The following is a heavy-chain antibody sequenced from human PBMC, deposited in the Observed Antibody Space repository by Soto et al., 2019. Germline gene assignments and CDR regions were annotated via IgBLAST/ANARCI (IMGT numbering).Heavy chain of an antibody. CDR1: GGSISSSSYY. CDR3: ASVGGSYYSLDY. CDR2: IYYSGST. Sequence: QLQLQESGPGLVKPSETLSLTCTVSGGSISSSSYYWGWIRQPPGKGLEWIGSIYYSGSTYYNPSLKSRVTISVDTSRNQFSLKLSSVTAADTAVYYCASVGGSYYSLDYWCQGTLVTVSS. V-gene: IGHV4-39*01. J-gene: IGHJ4*02. D-gene: IGHD1-26*01.